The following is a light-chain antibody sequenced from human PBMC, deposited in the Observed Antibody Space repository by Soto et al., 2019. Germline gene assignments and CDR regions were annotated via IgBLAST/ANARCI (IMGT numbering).Light chain of an antibody. CDR3: QQYNSFSQT. CDR2: RAS. Sequence: AIRMTQSPSSFSASTGDRVTITCRATQGISNYLAWYQQKPGKAPKLLIYRASVLESGVPSRFIGGGSGTNFSLTISYLQSEDFATYYCQQYNSFSQTFGQGTKLEIK. CDR1: QGISNY. J-gene: IGKJ2*01. V-gene: IGKV1-8*01.